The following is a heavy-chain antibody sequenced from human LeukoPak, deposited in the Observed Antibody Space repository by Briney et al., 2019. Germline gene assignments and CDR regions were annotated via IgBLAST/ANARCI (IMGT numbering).Heavy chain of an antibody. CDR3: ARDTRRRYYDSSSSYGAFDI. J-gene: IGHJ3*02. D-gene: IGHD3-22*01. V-gene: IGHV3-30*01. CDR1: GFTFSRYA. CDR2: ISYDGSNK. Sequence: PGGSLTLSCAASGFTFSRYAMHWVRQPPGEGLEWVGVISYDGSNKYYADSVKGRFTISRDNSRNTLYLQMNSLRAEDTAVYYCARDTRRRYYDSSSSYGAFDIWGQGTMVTVSS.